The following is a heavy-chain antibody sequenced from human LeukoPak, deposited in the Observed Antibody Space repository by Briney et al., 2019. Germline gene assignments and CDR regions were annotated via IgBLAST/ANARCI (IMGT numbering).Heavy chain of an antibody. J-gene: IGHJ4*02. D-gene: IGHD6-13*01. CDR3: ATRGYGSTWHSQN. Sequence: SETLSLTCTVSGVSISNGDYYWSWIRQHPGKGPEYIGYIYYSGNTYYNPSLRSRITISVDPSKNQFSLKLTSVTDADTAVYYCATRGYGSTWHSQNWGQGTLVTVSS. CDR2: IYYSGNT. V-gene: IGHV4-31*03. CDR1: GVSISNGDYY.